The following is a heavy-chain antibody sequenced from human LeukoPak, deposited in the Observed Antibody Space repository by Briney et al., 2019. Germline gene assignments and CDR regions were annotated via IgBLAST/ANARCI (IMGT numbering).Heavy chain of an antibody. CDR2: IYHSGST. CDR3: ARRYSSSWYNRKYYFDY. J-gene: IGHJ4*02. CDR1: GYSISSGYY. V-gene: IGHV4-38-2*02. D-gene: IGHD6-13*01. Sequence: PSETLSLTCTVSGYSISSGYYWGWIRQPPGKGLEWIGSIYHSGSTYYNPSLKSRVTISVDTSKNQFSLKLSSVTAADTAVYYCARRYSSSWYNRKYYFDYWGQGTLVTVSS.